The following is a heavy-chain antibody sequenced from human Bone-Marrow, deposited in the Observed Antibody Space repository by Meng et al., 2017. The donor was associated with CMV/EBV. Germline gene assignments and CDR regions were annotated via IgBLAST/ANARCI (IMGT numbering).Heavy chain of an antibody. V-gene: IGHV3-33*06. Sequence: GESLKISCAASGFTFSSYGMHWVRQAPGKGLEWVAVIWYDGSNKYYADSVKGRFTISRDNSKNTVYLQMNSLRAEDTSVYYCGKGGVWGSYRPYFDYWGQGTLVTVSS. D-gene: IGHD3-16*02. CDR3: GKGGVWGSYRPYFDY. J-gene: IGHJ4*02. CDR1: GFTFSSYG. CDR2: IWYDGSNK.